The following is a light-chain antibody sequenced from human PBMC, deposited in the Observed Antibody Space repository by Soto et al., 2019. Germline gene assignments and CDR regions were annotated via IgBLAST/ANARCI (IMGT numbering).Light chain of an antibody. CDR2: DAS. J-gene: IGKJ5*01. CDR1: QSVSIH. V-gene: IGKV3-15*01. CDR3: QQYNYWPRT. Sequence: EIVMTQSPATLSVSPGKRVTLSCRASQSVSIHLAWYQQKPGQSPRLLISDASSRATGIPDRFSGSGSGTDFSLTISSLQSEDFAIYYCQQYNYWPRTFGQGTRLEIK.